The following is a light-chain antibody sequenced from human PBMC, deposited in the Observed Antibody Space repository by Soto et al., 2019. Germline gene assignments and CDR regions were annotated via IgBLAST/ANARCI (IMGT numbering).Light chain of an antibody. V-gene: IGKV1-13*02. CDR1: QGISSA. CDR2: DAS. J-gene: IGKJ4*01. CDR3: QKFNSYSIT. Sequence: AIQLTQSPSSLSASVGDRVTITCRASQGISSALAWYQQKPGKAPKLLIYDASSLESGVPSRFSGSGSGTDFTLTISSLQPEDFATYYCQKFNSYSITFGGGPKVDIK.